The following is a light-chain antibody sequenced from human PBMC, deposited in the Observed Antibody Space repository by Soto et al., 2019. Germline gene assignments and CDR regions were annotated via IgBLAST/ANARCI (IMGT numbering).Light chain of an antibody. V-gene: IGKV3-11*01. CDR3: QQRKIWPPLT. Sequence: EIVLTQSPGTLSLSPGERATLSCRASQSVDIYIVWYQQKPGQAPRLLIYDASNRATGTPDRFSGSGSGTDFTLTISSLGPEDSAVYFCQQRKIWPPLTFSGGTKLEIK. CDR1: QSVDIY. CDR2: DAS. J-gene: IGKJ4*01.